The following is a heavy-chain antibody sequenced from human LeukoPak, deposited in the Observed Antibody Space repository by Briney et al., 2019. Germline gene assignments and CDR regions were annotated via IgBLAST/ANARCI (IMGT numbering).Heavy chain of an antibody. Sequence: ASVKVSCKASGYMFTGYYMHWVRQAPGQGLEWMGWINPNSGGTNYAQKFQGRVTMTRDTSISTAYMDLNRLRADDTAVYYCARVVAVTGTPVYYMDVWGKGTTVTVSS. CDR3: ARVVAVTGTPVYYMDV. D-gene: IGHD6-19*01. V-gene: IGHV1-2*02. CDR2: INPNSGGT. J-gene: IGHJ6*03. CDR1: GYMFTGYY.